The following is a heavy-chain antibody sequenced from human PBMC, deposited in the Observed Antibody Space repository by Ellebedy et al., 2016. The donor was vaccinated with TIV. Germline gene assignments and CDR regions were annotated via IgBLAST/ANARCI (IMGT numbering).Heavy chain of an antibody. V-gene: IGHV3-33*01. D-gene: IGHD4-17*01. J-gene: IGHJ4*02. CDR2: IWYDGSNK. CDR1: GFTFSSYG. Sequence: PGGSLRLSCAASGFTFSSYGMHWVRQAPGKGLEWVAVIWYDGSNKYYADSVKGRFTISRDNAKNSLYLQMNSLRAEDTAVYYCARAGYGDYGDYWGQGTLVTVSS. CDR3: ARAGYGDYGDY.